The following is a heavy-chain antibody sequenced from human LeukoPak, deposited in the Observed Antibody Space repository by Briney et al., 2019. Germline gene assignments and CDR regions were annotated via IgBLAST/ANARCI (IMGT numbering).Heavy chain of an antibody. Sequence: PSETLSLTCAVYGGSFSGYYWSWIRQPPGKGLEWIGEINHSGSTNYNPSLKSRVTISVDTSKNQFSLKLSSVTAADTAVYYCARDGYYGSGSTNFDYWGQGTLVTVPS. CDR3: ARDGYYGSGSTNFDY. CDR2: INHSGST. CDR1: GGSFSGYY. D-gene: IGHD3-10*01. V-gene: IGHV4-34*01. J-gene: IGHJ4*02.